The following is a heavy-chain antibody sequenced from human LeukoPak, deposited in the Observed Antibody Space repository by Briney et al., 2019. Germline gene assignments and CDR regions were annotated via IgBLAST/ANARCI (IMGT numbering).Heavy chain of an antibody. D-gene: IGHD4/OR15-4a*01. CDR1: GFTVSTNS. CDR3: ARRAGAYSHPYDY. CDR2: IYSDST. Sequence: GGSLRLSCTVSGFTVSTNSMSWVRQAPGKGLEWLSFIYSDSTHYSDSVKGRFTISRDNSKNTLYLQMDSLRAEDTAVYYCARRAGAYSHPYDYWGQGTLVTVSS. J-gene: IGHJ4*02. V-gene: IGHV3-53*01.